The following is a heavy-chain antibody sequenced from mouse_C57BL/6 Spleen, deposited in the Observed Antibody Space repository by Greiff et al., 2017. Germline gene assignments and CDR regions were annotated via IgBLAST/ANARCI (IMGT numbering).Heavy chain of an antibody. J-gene: IGHJ2*01. CDR1: GYTFTSYW. CDR3: ARVDTTVGLDY. CDR2: IYPGSGST. D-gene: IGHD1-1*01. Sequence: VQLQQPVAELVKPGASVKMSCKASGYTFTSYWITWVKQRPGQGLEWIGDIYPGSGSTNYNEKFKSKATLTVDTSSSTAYMQLSSLTSEDSAVYYCARVDTTVGLDYWGQGTTLTVSS. V-gene: IGHV1-55*01.